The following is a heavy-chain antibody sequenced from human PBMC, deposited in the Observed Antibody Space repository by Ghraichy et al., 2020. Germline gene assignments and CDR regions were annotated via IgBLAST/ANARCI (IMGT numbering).Heavy chain of an antibody. V-gene: IGHV1-2*02. Sequence: ASVKVSCKASGYTFTGSYIHWVRQAPGQGLEWMGWINPKSGGTNNAQKFQGRVTMTRDTSISTAYMELSSLRSDDTAVYYCARGGWSSSWSDAFDIWGQGTMVTVFS. CDR3: ARGGWSSSWSDAFDI. CDR1: GYTFTGSY. D-gene: IGHD6-13*01. J-gene: IGHJ3*02. CDR2: INPKSGGT.